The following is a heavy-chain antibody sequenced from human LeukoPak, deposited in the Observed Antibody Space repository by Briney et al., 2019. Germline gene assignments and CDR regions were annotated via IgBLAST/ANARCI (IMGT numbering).Heavy chain of an antibody. V-gene: IGHV2-5*02. CDR3: ARTKATNYYDSSGYRDY. CDR2: IYWDDDK. J-gene: IGHJ4*02. Sequence: ESGPTLVKPTQTLTLTRTFSGFSLSTSGVGVGWIRQPPGKALEWLALIYWDDDKRYSPSLKSRLTITKDTSKNQVVLTMTNMDPVDTATYYCARTKATNYYDSSGYRDYWSQGTLVTVSS. CDR1: GFSLSTSGVG. D-gene: IGHD3-22*01.